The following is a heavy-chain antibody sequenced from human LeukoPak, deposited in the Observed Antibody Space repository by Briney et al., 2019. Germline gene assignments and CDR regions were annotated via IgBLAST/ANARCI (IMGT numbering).Heavy chain of an antibody. Sequence: PGGSLRLSCAASGFTFSSYGMHWVRQAPGKGLEWVAFIQYDGSNKYYADSVKGRFTISRDNSKNTLYLQMNSLRAEDTAVYYCAKVVPAALNYFDYWGQGTLVTVSS. CDR3: AKVVPAALNYFDY. V-gene: IGHV3-30*02. CDR2: IQYDGSNK. D-gene: IGHD2-2*01. J-gene: IGHJ4*02. CDR1: GFTFSSYG.